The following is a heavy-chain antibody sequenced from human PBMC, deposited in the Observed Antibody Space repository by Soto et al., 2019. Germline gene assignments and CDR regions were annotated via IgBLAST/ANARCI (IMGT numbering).Heavy chain of an antibody. CDR3: ARWAYGSSTSCNRDYGMVV. V-gene: IGHV3-13*01. D-gene: IGHD2-2*02. Sequence: GGSLRLSCAPAGFTFSSYDMHWVRHATGKGLEWVSAIGTAGDTYHPGSVRGRFPISRENAKNSLYLQMNSLRAGDTAVFYCARWAYGSSTSCNRDYGMVVWGQGTTVTVSS. J-gene: IGHJ6*02. CDR2: IGTAGDT. CDR1: GFTFSSYD.